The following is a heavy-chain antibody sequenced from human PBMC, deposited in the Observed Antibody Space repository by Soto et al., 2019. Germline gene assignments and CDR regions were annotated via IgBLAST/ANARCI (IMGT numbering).Heavy chain of an antibody. J-gene: IGHJ4*02. V-gene: IGHV1-46*01. CDR2: INPNSGST. Sequence: QVQLVQSGAEVKKPGDSLKVSCKASAYTFTSYYMHWVRQAPGQGLEWMGVINPNSGSTSYAQKFEPRVTMTGDTSTSTIYMELRSLRYEDGDLYYCARASRYDKARVSGHHYDYWGQGTLVTVSS. CDR3: ARASRYDKARVSGHHYDY. CDR1: AYTFTSYY. D-gene: IGHD5-18*01.